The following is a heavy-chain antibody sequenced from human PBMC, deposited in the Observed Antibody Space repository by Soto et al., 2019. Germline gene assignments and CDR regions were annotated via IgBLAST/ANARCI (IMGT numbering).Heavy chain of an antibody. CDR2: INPRGGST. CDR3: ARGSGSFVYGMDV. V-gene: IGHV1-46*01. D-gene: IGHD3-10*01. CDR1: GYTLSDYL. J-gene: IGHJ6*02. Sequence: QVQLVQSGAEVKKPGASVKVSCNASGYTLSDYLMHWVRQAPGQGLEWMGTINPRGGSTRYAEKVEGRDTMTSETSTSTIFLELSSLRSEDTAVFYCARGSGSFVYGMDVWGQGTTVTV.